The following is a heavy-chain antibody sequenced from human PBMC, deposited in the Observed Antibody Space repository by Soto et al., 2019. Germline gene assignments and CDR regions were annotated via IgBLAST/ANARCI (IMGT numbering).Heavy chain of an antibody. CDR1: GDSINSDKYY. J-gene: IGHJ4*02. V-gene: IGHV4-39*01. D-gene: IGHD3-9*01. Sequence: SETLSLTCSVSGDSINSDKYYWGWIRQPPGKGLEWIGSIYFRGNTYYNPSLQTRVTISLDNSKSQFSLKLNSVTAADSAVYFCARLEGLATISYYFDFWGQGALVTVSS. CDR3: ARLEGLATISYYFDF. CDR2: IYFRGNT.